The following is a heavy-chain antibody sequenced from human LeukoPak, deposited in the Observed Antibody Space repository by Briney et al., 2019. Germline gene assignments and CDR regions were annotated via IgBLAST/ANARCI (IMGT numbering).Heavy chain of an antibody. CDR1: GFTFSSYS. V-gene: IGHV3-48*02. D-gene: IGHD3-10*01. Sequence: PGGSPRLSCAASGFTFSSYSMNWVRQAPGKGLEWVSYISSSSRSIYYADSVKGRFTISRDNANNSLSLQMNSLRDEDTAVYYCVLGSPFDYWGQGTLVTVSS. J-gene: IGHJ4*02. CDR3: VLGSPFDY. CDR2: ISSSSRSI.